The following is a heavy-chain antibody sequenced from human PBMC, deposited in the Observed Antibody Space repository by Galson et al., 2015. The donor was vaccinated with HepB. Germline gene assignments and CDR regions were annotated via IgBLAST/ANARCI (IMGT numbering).Heavy chain of an antibody. D-gene: IGHD3/OR15-3a*01. J-gene: IGHJ6*02. CDR1: GFTFSDYY. CDR3: ARDMRDWGIFGLAVKGVGNYYGMDV. CDR2: ATSSSSYR. V-gene: IGHV3-11*05. Sequence: SLRLSCAASGFTFSDYYMSWIRQAPGKGLEWISYATSSSSYRSYADSVEGRFTISRDNAKNALYLQMNSLRAEDTAVYYCARDMRDWGIFGLAVKGVGNYYGMDVWGQGTTVTVSS.